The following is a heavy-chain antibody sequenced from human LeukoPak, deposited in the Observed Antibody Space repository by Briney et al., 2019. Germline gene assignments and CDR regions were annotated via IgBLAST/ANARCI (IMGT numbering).Heavy chain of an antibody. Sequence: GGSLRLSCTASGFIFSNYAMTWVRQTPGKGLEWVSAISSSGGNTYFANSVKGRFTISRDNSKSTLYLQMNSLRAEDTAIYYCAKCDFVWGTSRPYYFDYWGQGTLVTVSP. CDR2: ISSSGGNT. V-gene: IGHV3-23*01. J-gene: IGHJ4*02. CDR1: GFIFSNYA. CDR3: AKCDFVWGTSRPYYFDY. D-gene: IGHD3-16*02.